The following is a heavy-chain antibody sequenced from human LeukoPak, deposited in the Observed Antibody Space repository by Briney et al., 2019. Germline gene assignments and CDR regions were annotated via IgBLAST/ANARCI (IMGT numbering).Heavy chain of an antibody. J-gene: IGHJ5*02. CDR1: GGSISSYY. Sequence: SETLSLTCTVSGGSISSYYWSWIRQPAGKGLEWIGRIYTSGSTNYNPSLKSRVTMSVDTSKNQFSLKLSSVTAADTAVYYCARGIDYYDSSGYYPWGQGTLVTVSS. V-gene: IGHV4-4*07. D-gene: IGHD3-22*01. CDR3: ARGIDYYDSSGYYP. CDR2: IYTSGST.